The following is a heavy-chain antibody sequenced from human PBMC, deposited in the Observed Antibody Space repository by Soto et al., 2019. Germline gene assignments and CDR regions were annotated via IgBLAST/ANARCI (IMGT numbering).Heavy chain of an antibody. CDR1: GGSISYDY. Sequence: SETLSLTCTVSGGSISYDYWSWIRQPPGKGLEWIGYIYHSGSTNYNPSLKSRLTISVNTSRNQFSLKLSSVTAADTAVYYCARHLSSSWIGSVEYWGQGTLVTVSS. CDR3: ARHLSSSWIGSVEY. D-gene: IGHD6-13*01. V-gene: IGHV4-59*08. J-gene: IGHJ4*02. CDR2: IYHSGST.